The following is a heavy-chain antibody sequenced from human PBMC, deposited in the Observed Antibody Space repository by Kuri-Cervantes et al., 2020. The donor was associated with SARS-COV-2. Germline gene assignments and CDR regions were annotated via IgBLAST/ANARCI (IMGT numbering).Heavy chain of an antibody. J-gene: IGHJ6*04. CDR2: IDWDDDR. D-gene: IGHD4-11*01. CDR3: VRIRAATVIADY. Sequence: SCPTLVKPTQTLTLTCTFSGFSLTTSGMCVAWIRQPPGKALEWLARIDWDDDRYYKTSLNTRLSISKDTSKDQVVLTMTNMDPVDTATYYCVRIRAATVIADYWGKGTTVTVSS. CDR1: GFSLTTSGMC. V-gene: IGHV2-70*11.